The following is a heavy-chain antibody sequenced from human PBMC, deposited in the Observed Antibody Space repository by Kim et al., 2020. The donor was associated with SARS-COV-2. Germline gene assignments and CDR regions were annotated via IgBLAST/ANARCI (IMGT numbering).Heavy chain of an antibody. D-gene: IGHD4-17*01. CDR3: VRMDYGGNSAY. CDR2: ISSSSTI. J-gene: IGHJ4*02. CDR1: GFSFSTSS. Sequence: GGSLRLSCAAFGFSFSTSSMNWVRQAPGKGLEWVSYISSSSTIYYADSAKGRFTISRDNGKNSLYLQMNSLGDEETAVYYCVRMDYGGNSAYWGQGTLVSVSS. V-gene: IGHV3-48*02.